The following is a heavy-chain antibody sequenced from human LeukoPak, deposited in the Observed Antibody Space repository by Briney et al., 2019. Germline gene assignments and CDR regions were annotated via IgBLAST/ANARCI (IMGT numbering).Heavy chain of an antibody. CDR1: GGSFSGYY. CDR3: ARSGELLRWFDP. D-gene: IGHD2-15*01. Sequence: SETLSLTCAVYGGSFSGYYWTWIRQPPGKGLEWIGELIHSGSTNYNPSLKSRVTISVDTSKNQFSLKLSSVTAADTAVYYCARSGELLRWFDPWGQGTLVTVSS. CDR2: LIHSGST. V-gene: IGHV4-34*12. J-gene: IGHJ5*02.